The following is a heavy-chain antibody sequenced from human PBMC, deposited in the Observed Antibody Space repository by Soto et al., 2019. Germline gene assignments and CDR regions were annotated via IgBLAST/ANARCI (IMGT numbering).Heavy chain of an antibody. D-gene: IGHD2-8*01. CDR2: ISYSGST. Sequence: SETLSLTCTVSGGSISRGGYYWSWIRQHPGKGLEWIGHISYSGSTYYNPSLKSQVMISIDTSKNQFSLKLSSVTAADTAVYYCARDLGLVYANRYLHYWGQGXLVTVYS. V-gene: IGHV4-31*01. CDR1: GGSISRGGYY. J-gene: IGHJ4*02. CDR3: ARDLGLVYANRYLHY.